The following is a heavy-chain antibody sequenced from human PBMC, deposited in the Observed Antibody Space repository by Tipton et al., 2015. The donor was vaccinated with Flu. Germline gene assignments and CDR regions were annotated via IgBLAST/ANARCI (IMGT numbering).Heavy chain of an antibody. D-gene: IGHD3-16*01. CDR2: IYTSGST. CDR3: ARDDGFMITFGGVLTGYMDV. CDR1: GGSISSYY. V-gene: IGHV4-4*07. Sequence: TLSLTCTVSGGSISSYYWSWIRQPAGKGLEWIGRIYTSGSTNYNPSLKSRVTMSVDTSKNQFSLKLSSVTAADTAVYYCARDDGFMITFGGVLTGYMDVWGKGTTVTVSS. J-gene: IGHJ6*03.